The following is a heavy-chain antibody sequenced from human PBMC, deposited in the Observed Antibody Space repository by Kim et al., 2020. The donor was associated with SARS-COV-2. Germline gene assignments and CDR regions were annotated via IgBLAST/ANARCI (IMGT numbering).Heavy chain of an antibody. D-gene: IGHD2-15*01. CDR3: AALVVAARNFDY. J-gene: IGHJ4*02. V-gene: IGHV4-39*01. Sequence: SYTPSISSRVTLSADTSKNQFSLRLSAVTAAGTAVYYCAALVVAARNFDYWGQGTLVTVSS.